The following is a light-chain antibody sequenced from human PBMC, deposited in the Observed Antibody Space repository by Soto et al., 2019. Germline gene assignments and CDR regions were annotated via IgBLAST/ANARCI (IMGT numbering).Light chain of an antibody. CDR2: GAS. CDR1: QSVSSN. CDR3: QQSYSTPYT. Sequence: EIVMTQSPATLSVSPGEGATVSCRASQSVSSNLAWYQQKPGQAPGLLIYGASTRATGIPARFSGSGSGTEFTLTISSLQSEDFATYYCQQSYSTPYTFGQGTKLEIK. V-gene: IGKV3-15*01. J-gene: IGKJ2*01.